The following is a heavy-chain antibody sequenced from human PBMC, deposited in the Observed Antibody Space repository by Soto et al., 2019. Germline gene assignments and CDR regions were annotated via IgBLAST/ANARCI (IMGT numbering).Heavy chain of an antibody. CDR2: ISGYNGDT. V-gene: IGHV1-18*01. Sequence: QGQLVQSGPEVKKPGASVKVSCKTSGYTFSRYGISWVRQAPGQGLEWMGWISGYNGDTNYAQKVQGRGTMTIDTSTYTAYMELRSLTSDDTAIYYCAKNGQPPYYYYGMDVGGQGTTVTVSS. J-gene: IGHJ6*02. CDR3: AKNGQPPYYYYGMDV. CDR1: GYTFSRYG. D-gene: IGHD2-8*01.